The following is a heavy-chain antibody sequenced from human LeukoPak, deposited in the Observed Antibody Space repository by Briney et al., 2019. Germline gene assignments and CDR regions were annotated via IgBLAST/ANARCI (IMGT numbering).Heavy chain of an antibody. CDR1: GFTFSSYW. J-gene: IGHJ3*02. CDR3: AKSRLSGINDAFDI. V-gene: IGHV3-23*01. CDR2: ISGSAVIT. Sequence: GGSLRLSCAASGFTFSSYWMHWVRQAPGKGLEWVSAISGSAVITFYADSVKGRFTISRDNSKNTLYLQMNSLRAEDTALYYCAKSRLSGINDAFDIWGQGTMVTVSS. D-gene: IGHD3-3*01.